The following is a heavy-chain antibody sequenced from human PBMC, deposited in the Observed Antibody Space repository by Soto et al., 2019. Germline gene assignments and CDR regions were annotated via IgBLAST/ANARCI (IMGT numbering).Heavy chain of an antibody. Sequence: PGGSLRLSCAASGFTFSRYKMNWVRQAPGKGLEWVSSISTPSNYIYYADSVKGRFTISRDNAKNSLFLQMNSLRAEDTAVYYCATASFNPYGDYYPDYWGQGTLVTVSS. CDR3: ATASFNPYGDYYPDY. V-gene: IGHV3-21*01. J-gene: IGHJ4*02. D-gene: IGHD4-17*01. CDR2: ISTPSNYI. CDR1: GFTFSRYK.